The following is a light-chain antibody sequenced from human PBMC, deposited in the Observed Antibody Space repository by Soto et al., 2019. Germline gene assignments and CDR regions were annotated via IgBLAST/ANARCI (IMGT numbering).Light chain of an antibody. V-gene: IGKV1-5*03. Sequence: DIQMTQSPSTLSASVGDRVTIICRASQSISSWLAWYQQKPGTAPKLLIYKASTLKSGVPSTFSGSGSGTDFTFTISSLQPEDIATYYCQQYDNPPFGQGTRLEI. CDR3: QQYDNPP. J-gene: IGKJ5*01. CDR2: KAS. CDR1: QSISSW.